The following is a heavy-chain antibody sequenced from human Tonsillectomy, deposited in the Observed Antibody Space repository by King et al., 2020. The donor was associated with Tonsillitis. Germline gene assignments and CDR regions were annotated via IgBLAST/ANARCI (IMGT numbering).Heavy chain of an antibody. Sequence: VQLVESGGGVVQPGGSLRLSCAASGFTFSTYGMHWVRQAPGKGLEWVAFIRYDGSNKYYADSVKGRFTISRDNSKNTLYLQMNSLRAEDTAMYYCAKDEGGCSSTSCPHDPLYYYYYGMDVWGQGTTVTVSS. CDR3: AKDEGGCSSTSCPHDPLYYYYYGMDV. CDR1: GFTFSTYG. D-gene: IGHD2-2*01. J-gene: IGHJ6*02. V-gene: IGHV3-30*02. CDR2: IRYDGSNK.